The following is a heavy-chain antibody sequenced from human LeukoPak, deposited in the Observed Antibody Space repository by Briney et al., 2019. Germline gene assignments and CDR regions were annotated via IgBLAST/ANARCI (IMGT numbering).Heavy chain of an antibody. CDR1: GGSISSYY. J-gene: IGHJ6*02. CDR2: IYYSGST. CDR3: ARHYNYYGMDV. Sequence: PSETLSLTCTVSGGSISSYYWSWIRQPPGKGLEWIGYIYYSGSTNYNTSLKSRVTISVDTSKNQFSLKLSSVTAADTAVYYCARHYNYYGMDVWGQGTTVTVSS. V-gene: IGHV4-59*08.